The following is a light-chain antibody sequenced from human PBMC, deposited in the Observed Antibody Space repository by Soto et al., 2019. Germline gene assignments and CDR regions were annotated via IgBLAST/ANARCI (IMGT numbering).Light chain of an antibody. Sequence: QSALTQPASVSGSPGQSLTISCTGTSSDVGSYNLVSWYQQHPGKPPKLMIYEGSKRPSGISNRFSGSKSGNTASLTISGLQAEDEAEYYCCSYADSSRIYVFGSGTKLTVL. V-gene: IGLV2-23*01. CDR3: CSYADSSRIYV. CDR2: EGS. CDR1: SSDVGSYNL. J-gene: IGLJ1*01.